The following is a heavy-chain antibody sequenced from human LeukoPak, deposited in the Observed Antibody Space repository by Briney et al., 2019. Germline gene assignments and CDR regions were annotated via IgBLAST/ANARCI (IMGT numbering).Heavy chain of an antibody. CDR2: IKQDGSEK. V-gene: IGHV3-7*01. Sequence: PGGSLRLSCEGFGLTFSRDWMSWVRQAPGKGLEWVANIKQDGSEKYYVDSVKGRFTISRDNAKNSLYLQMNSLRAEDTAVYYCARDPNLLVGAFDIWGQGTMVTVSS. D-gene: IGHD1-26*01. J-gene: IGHJ3*02. CDR1: GLTFSRDW. CDR3: ARDPNLLVGAFDI.